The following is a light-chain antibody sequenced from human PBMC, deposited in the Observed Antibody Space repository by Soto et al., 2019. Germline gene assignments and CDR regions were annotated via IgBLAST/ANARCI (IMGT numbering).Light chain of an antibody. CDR3: QQYVGSPPWT. J-gene: IGKJ1*01. V-gene: IGKV3-20*01. CDR1: QSVSSTY. CDR2: VAS. Sequence: EIVLTQSPGTLSLSPGERATLSCRASQSVSSTYLAWYQQKPGQAPRLLIYVASSRATGLPDRFSGSGSGTDFTLTISRLEPEDFAVYYCQQYVGSPPWTFGQGTKVEIK.